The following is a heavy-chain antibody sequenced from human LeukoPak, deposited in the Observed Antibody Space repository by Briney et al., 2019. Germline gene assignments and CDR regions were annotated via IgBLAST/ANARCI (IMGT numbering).Heavy chain of an antibody. CDR2: MKRNSGDT. V-gene: IGHV1-8*01. CDR1: GYAFDNYE. CDR3: ARGNRAGTACDTAECL. Sequence: ASVRVSCVASGYAFDNYEINWVRQALGQGLEWLCWMKRNSGDTGSPQSLWSRLTMTRDAATNTAYLELRALTSDDTAVYFCARGNRAGTACDTAECL. J-gene: IGHJ1*01. D-gene: IGHD1-1*01.